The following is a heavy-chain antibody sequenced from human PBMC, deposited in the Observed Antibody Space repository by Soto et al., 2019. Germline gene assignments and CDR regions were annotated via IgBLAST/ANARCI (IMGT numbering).Heavy chain of an antibody. CDR3: AKDRRAGGNYGFYSDH. CDR2: SSATGAGT. CDR1: GFTFSSYG. V-gene: IGHV3-23*01. D-gene: IGHD1-7*01. J-gene: IGHJ5*02. Sequence: GGSLRLSCAASGFTFSSYGMTWVRQAPGKGLEWVSFSSATGAGTYYADSVKGRFTISRDNSKNTLYLQMTSLRADDTAVYYCAKDRRAGGNYGFYSDHWGQGALVTVSS.